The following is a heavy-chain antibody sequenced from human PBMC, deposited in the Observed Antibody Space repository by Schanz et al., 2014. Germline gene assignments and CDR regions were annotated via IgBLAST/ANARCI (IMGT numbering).Heavy chain of an antibody. CDR1: GFGFSSYS. V-gene: IGHV3-48*01. CDR3: ARGGSGSHYRLDY. CDR2: ISGSSRTI. J-gene: IGHJ4*02. D-gene: IGHD1-26*01. Sequence: EVQLVESGGGLIQPGGSLRLSCAASGFGFSSYSMNWVRQAPGKGLEWVSYISGSSRTIYYADSMKGRFTVSRDNAENALYLQMNSLTAEDTGLYCCARGGSGSHYRLDYWGQGTLVTVSS.